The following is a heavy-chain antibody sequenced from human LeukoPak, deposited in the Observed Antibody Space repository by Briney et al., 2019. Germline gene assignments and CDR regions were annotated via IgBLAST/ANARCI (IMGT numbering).Heavy chain of an antibody. J-gene: IGHJ4*02. D-gene: IGHD6-13*01. Sequence: PGGSLRLSCAASGFTFSSYAMSWVRQAPGKGLEWVSAISGSGGSTFYADSVKGRFTISRDNSMNTLYLQMNSLRVGDTAVYYCAKDRASALDYWGQGTLVTVSS. CDR2: ISGSGGST. CDR1: GFTFSSYA. V-gene: IGHV3-23*01. CDR3: AKDRASALDY.